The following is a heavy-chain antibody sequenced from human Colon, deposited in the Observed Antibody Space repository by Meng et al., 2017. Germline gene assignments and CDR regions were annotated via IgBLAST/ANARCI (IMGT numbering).Heavy chain of an antibody. Sequence: GESLKISCVASEFTVSSKYMSWARQAPGKGLEWVSVIYTGGTAYYADSVNGRFTISRDTSKNTLYLQMKSLKPEDTAVYFCAREFTASYGDSFDVWGQGTMVTVSS. V-gene: IGHV3-66*02. CDR3: AREFTASYGDSFDV. CDR2: IYTGGTA. J-gene: IGHJ3*01. D-gene: IGHD1-26*01. CDR1: EFTVSSKY.